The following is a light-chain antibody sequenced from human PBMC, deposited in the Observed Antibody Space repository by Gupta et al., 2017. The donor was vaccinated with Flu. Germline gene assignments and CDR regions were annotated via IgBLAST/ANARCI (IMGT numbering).Light chain of an antibody. CDR3: SSYTSSSILVV. J-gene: IGLJ2*01. Sequence: SSDVGGYNYVSWYQQRPGKAPKLMIYEVTNRPSGVSNRFSGSKSGNTASLTISGLQAEDEADYYCSSYTSSSILVVFGGGTKLTVL. CDR2: EVT. CDR1: SSDVGGYNY. V-gene: IGLV2-14*01.